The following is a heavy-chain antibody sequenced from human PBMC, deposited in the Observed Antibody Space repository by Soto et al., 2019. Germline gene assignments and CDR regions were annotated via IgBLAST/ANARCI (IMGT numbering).Heavy chain of an antibody. CDR3: AKKVNSGPGSQYFDY. J-gene: IGHJ4*02. Sequence: GGSLRLSCAASGFTFSSYSMSWVRQAPGKGLEWVSGFRTGGDDGTTYYADSVKGRFTISRDNSKNTLFLQMNSLRAEDTAIYYCAKKVNSGPGSQYFDYWGQGTLATVPQ. CDR1: GFTFSSYS. CDR2: FRTGGDDGTT. V-gene: IGHV3-23*01. D-gene: IGHD3-10*01.